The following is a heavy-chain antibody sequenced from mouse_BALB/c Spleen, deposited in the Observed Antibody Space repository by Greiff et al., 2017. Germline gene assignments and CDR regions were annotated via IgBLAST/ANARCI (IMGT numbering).Heavy chain of an antibody. D-gene: IGHD2-3*01. CDR1: GYAFTNYL. CDR3: ARSPDGYSDY. Sequence: VKLQESGAELVRPGTSVKVSCKASGYAFTNYLIEWVKQRPGQGLEWIGVINPGSGGTNYNEKFKGKATLTADKSSSTAYMQLSSLTSDDSAVYFCARSPDGYSDYWGQGTTLTVSS. CDR2: INPGSGGT. J-gene: IGHJ2*01. V-gene: IGHV1-54*01.